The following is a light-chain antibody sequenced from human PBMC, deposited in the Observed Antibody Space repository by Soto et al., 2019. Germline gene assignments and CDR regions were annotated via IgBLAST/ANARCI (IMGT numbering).Light chain of an antibody. CDR1: QSINRF. J-gene: IGKJ1*01. CDR3: QDYDSAPWT. CDR2: AAA. V-gene: IGKV1-39*01. Sequence: DVQITQSPSSLSASEGDSVNITFRASQSINRFLNWYQQKPGKAPKLLIYAAASLQSGVPSRFTASGSGTDFTLTVTGLQPEDFATYYCQDYDSAPWTFGEGTKVDNK.